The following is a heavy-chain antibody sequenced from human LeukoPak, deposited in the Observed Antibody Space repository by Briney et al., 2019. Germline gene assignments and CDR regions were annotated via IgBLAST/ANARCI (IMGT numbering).Heavy chain of an antibody. CDR3: TTEYDFWSGYYTWFGY. D-gene: IGHD3-3*01. J-gene: IGHJ4*02. CDR2: IKSKTDGGTT. Sequence: GGSLRLSCAASGFTFSNAWMNWVRQAPGKGLEWVGRIKSKTDGGTTDYAAPVKGRFTISRDDSKTTLYLQMNSLKTEDTAVYYCTTEYDFWSGYYTWFGYWGQGTLVTVSS. CDR1: GFTFSNAW. V-gene: IGHV3-15*07.